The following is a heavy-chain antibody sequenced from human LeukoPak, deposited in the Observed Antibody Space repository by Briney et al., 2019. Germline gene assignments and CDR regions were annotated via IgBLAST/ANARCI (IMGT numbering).Heavy chain of an antibody. Sequence: ASVKVSCKASGYTFTGYYMHWVRQAPGQGLEWMGWINPNSGGTNYAQKFQGWVTMTRDTSISTAYMELSRLRFDDTAVYYCARDRGGTGDHWFDPWGQGTLVTVSS. V-gene: IGHV1-2*04. CDR2: INPNSGGT. CDR3: ARDRGGTGDHWFDP. J-gene: IGHJ5*02. D-gene: IGHD3-10*01. CDR1: GYTFTGYY.